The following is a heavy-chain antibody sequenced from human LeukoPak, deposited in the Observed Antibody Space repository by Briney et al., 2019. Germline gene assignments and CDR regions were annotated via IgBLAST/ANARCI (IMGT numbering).Heavy chain of an antibody. CDR2: MNPNSGNT. CDR1: GYTFTSYD. Sequence: ASVKVSCKASGYTFTSYDIIWVRQATGQGLEWMGWMNPNSGNTGYAQKFQGRVTMTRNTSISTAYMELSSLRSEDTAVYYCARGLQNPVDYWFDPWGQGTLVTVSS. V-gene: IGHV1-8*01. J-gene: IGHJ5*02. CDR3: ARGLQNPVDYWFDP.